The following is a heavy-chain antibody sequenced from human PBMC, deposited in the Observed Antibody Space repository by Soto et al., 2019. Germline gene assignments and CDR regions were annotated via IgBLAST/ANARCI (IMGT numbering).Heavy chain of an antibody. V-gene: IGHV3-21*01. CDR3: ARGGVVVVAATPGTDWFDP. J-gene: IGHJ5*02. Sequence: GGSLRLSCAASGFTFSSYSMNWVRQAPGKGLEWVSSISSSSSYIYYADSVKGRFTISRDNAKNSLYLQMNSLRAEDTAVYYCARGGVVVVAATPGTDWFDPWGQGTLVTVSS. CDR2: ISSSSSYI. CDR1: GFTFSSYS. D-gene: IGHD2-15*01.